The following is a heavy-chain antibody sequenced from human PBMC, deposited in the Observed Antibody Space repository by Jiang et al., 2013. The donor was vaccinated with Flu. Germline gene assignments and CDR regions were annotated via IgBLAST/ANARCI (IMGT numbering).Heavy chain of an antibody. Sequence: QSGSELKNPGASVKISCKASGYTFRGHSINWVRQAPGQRLEWMGWINTITGNPTYAQGFTGRFVFSLDTSVSTVYLQITSLKFEDTATYYCARDDVTGYYHYWGQGTLVTVSS. CDR2: INTITGNP. D-gene: IGHD3-9*01. CDR1: GYTFRGHS. V-gene: IGHV7-4-1*02. J-gene: IGHJ4*02. CDR3: ARDDVTGYYHY.